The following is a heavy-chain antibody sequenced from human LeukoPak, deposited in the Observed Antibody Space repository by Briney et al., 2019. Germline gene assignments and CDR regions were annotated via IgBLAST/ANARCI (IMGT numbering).Heavy chain of an antibody. CDR2: IKEDGSEK. J-gene: IGHJ4*02. CDR3: SKDGDY. V-gene: IGHV3-7*01. Sequence: GGSLRLSCAVSGFTFSSYWMSWVRQALGKGLEWVANIKEDGSEKCYVDSVKGRFTISRDNAKNLLYLQMNSLRAEDTAVYYCSKDGDYWGQGTLVTVSS. CDR1: GFTFSSYW.